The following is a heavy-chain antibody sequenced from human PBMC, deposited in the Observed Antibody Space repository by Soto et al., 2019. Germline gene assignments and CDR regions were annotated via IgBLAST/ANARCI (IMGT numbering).Heavy chain of an antibody. D-gene: IGHD3-22*01. Sequence: GGSLRLSCAASGVKFSSYWRSWVRQAPGKGLEWVANIKPDGSEGYYVDSVKGRFTLSRDNTKNPLYLQMNTLRAEDTAVYYCARGDYYDSNGPFSDAFDVWGQGTMVTVSS. V-gene: IGHV3-7*04. CDR1: GVKFSSYW. CDR3: ARGDYYDSNGPFSDAFDV. J-gene: IGHJ3*01. CDR2: IKPDGSEG.